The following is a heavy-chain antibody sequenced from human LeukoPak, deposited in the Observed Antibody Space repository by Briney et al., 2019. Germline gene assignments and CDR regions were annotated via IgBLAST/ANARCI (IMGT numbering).Heavy chain of an antibody. Sequence: SETLSLTCTVSGGSISSYYWSWIRQPPGKGLEWIGEINHSGSTNYNPSLKSRVTISVDTSKNQFSLKLSSVTAADTAVYYCASRGSSGHYYYGMDVWGQGTTVTVSS. V-gene: IGHV4-34*01. CDR1: GGSISSYY. J-gene: IGHJ6*02. D-gene: IGHD3-22*01. CDR2: INHSGST. CDR3: ASRGSSGHYYYGMDV.